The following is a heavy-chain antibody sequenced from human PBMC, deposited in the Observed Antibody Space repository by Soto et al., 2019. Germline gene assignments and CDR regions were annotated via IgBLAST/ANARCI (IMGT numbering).Heavy chain of an antibody. Sequence: ASVKVSCKASGYTLTRYGISWVRQAPGQGLEWMGWISAYNGNTNYAQKLHGRFTVSRDNSKNTLYLQLDRLKSDDTAVYYCATLGRADYPPLAPWGQGTLVTVSS. J-gene: IGHJ5*02. V-gene: IGHV1-18*01. CDR1: GYTLTRYG. D-gene: IGHD4-17*01. CDR2: ISAYNGNT. CDR3: ATLGRADYPPLAP.